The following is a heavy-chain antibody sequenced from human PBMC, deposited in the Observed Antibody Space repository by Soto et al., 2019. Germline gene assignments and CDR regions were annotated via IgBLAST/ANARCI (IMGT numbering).Heavy chain of an antibody. CDR2: IIPIFGTA. CDR3: ARVQEGSYDSSGYYVDY. V-gene: IGHV1-69*13. CDR1: GCTFSSYA. D-gene: IGHD3-22*01. J-gene: IGHJ4*02. Sequence: SVKVSCKASGCTFSSYAISWVRQAPGQGLEWMGGIIPIFGTANYAQKFQGRVTITADESTSTADMELSSLRSEDTAVYYCARVQEGSYDSSGYYVDYWGQGTLVTVSS.